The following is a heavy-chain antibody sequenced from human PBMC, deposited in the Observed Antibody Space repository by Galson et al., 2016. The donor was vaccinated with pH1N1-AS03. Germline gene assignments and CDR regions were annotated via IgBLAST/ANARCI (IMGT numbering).Heavy chain of an antibody. CDR3: ARYGSSPWFDP. CDR2: IKEDGSEK. V-gene: IGHV3-7*01. D-gene: IGHD6-6*01. Sequence: GKGLEWVANIKEDGSEKSYVDSVKGRFTISRDNSKNSLYLQMNSLRVEDTALYYCARYGSSPWFDPWGQGTLVTVSS. J-gene: IGHJ5*02.